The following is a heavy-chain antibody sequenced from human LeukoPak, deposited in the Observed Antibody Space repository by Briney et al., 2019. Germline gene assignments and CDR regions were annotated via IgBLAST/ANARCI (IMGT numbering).Heavy chain of an antibody. Sequence: PSQTLSLTCAVSGGSISRNSYYWTWIRHHPGMGLEWIGYIYNSGSTYYNPSLKSRVTMSLDRSRNQFSLDLTSVTAADTAVYYCVVDPRGDAFDFWGQGTMVTVSS. CDR2: IYNSGST. CDR1: GGSISRNSYY. J-gene: IGHJ3*01. CDR3: VVDPRGDAFDF. D-gene: IGHD3-16*01. V-gene: IGHV4-31*11.